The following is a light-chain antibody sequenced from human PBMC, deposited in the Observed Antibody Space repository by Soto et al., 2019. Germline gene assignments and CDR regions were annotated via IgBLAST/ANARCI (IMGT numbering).Light chain of an antibody. Sequence: EIVLMQSPGTVSLSPGERGTLSCRASQSVSSSYLAWYQQKPGQTPRLLIYGASNRATGIPDRFSGSGSGTDFTLTISRLEPEDFAVYYCQQYGSPLTFGGGTKVDIK. CDR3: QQYGSPLT. CDR2: GAS. J-gene: IGKJ4*02. V-gene: IGKV3-20*01. CDR1: QSVSSSY.